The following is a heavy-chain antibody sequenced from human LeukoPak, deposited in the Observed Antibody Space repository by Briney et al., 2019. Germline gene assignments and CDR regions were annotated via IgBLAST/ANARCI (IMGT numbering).Heavy chain of an antibody. CDR3: ARGARCSSTSCSYTYYYYYYMDV. CDR2: IIPIFGTA. Sequence: ASVKVSCKASGGTFSSYAISWVRQAPGQGLEWMGGIIPIFGTANYAQKFQGRVTITTDESTSTAYMELSRLRSEDTAVYYCARGARCSSTSCSYTYYYYYYMDVWCKGTTVTVSS. D-gene: IGHD2-2*01. J-gene: IGHJ6*03. CDR1: GGTFSSYA. V-gene: IGHV1-69*05.